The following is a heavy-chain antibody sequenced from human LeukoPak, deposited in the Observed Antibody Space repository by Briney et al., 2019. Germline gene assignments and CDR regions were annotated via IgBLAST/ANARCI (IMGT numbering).Heavy chain of an antibody. J-gene: IGHJ5*02. CDR2: IYYSGST. D-gene: IGHD2-2*01. CDR3: AREIVVVPAAMNWFDP. Sequence: SETLSLTCTVSGGSISSYYWSWIRQPPGKGLEWIGYIYYSGSTNYNPSLKSRVTISVDTSKNQFSLKLSSVTAADTAVCYCAREIVVVPAAMNWFDPWGQGTLVTVSS. V-gene: IGHV4-59*01. CDR1: GGSISSYY.